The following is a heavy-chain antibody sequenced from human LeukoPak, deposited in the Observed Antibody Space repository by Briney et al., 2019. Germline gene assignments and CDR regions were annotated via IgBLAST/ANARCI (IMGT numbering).Heavy chain of an antibody. D-gene: IGHD1-26*01. CDR1: GDSVSSNSAA. J-gene: IGHJ4*02. Sequence: SQTLSLTCAISGDSVSSNSAAWNWIRQSPSRGLEWLGRTYYRSKWYNDYAVSVKSRITINPDTSKNQFSLQLNSVTPEDTAVYYCARWVKNSLDTGTEEFDYWGQGTLVTVSS. CDR2: TYYRSKWYN. CDR3: ARWVKNSLDTGTEEFDY. V-gene: IGHV6-1*01.